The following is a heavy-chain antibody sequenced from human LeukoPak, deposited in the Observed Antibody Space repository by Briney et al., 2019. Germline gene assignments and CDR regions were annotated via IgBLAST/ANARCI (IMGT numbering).Heavy chain of an antibody. Sequence: PSETLSLTCTVSGGSISSSSYYWGWIRQPPRKGLEWIGCIYYSGSTYYNPSLKSRVTISVDTSKNQFSLKLSSVTAADTAVYYCARLGVVIDDAFDIWGQGTMVTVSS. CDR3: ARLGVVIDDAFDI. J-gene: IGHJ3*02. V-gene: IGHV4-39*01. CDR1: GGSISSSSYY. CDR2: IYYSGST. D-gene: IGHD3-3*01.